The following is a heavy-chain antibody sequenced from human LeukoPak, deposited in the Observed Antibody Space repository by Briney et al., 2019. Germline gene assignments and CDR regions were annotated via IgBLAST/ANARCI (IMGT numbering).Heavy chain of an antibody. J-gene: IGHJ6*02. CDR1: GGTFSSYA. D-gene: IGHD6-6*01. CDR3: ARVSIAARLNYYYGMDV. V-gene: IGHV1-69*13. Sequence: GASAKVSCKASGGTFSSYAISWVRQAPGQGLEWMGGIIPIFGTANYAQKFQGRVTITADESTSTAYMELSSLRSEDTAVYYCARVSIAARLNYYYGMDVWGQGTTVTVSS. CDR2: IIPIFGTA.